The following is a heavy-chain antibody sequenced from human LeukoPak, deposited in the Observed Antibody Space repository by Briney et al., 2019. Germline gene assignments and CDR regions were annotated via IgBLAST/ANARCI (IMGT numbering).Heavy chain of an antibody. J-gene: IGHJ3*02. V-gene: IGHV3-30*02. Sequence: GGSLRLSCAASGFTFSSYGMHWVRQAPGKGLEWVAFIRYDGSNKYYADSVKGRFTTSRDNSKNTLYLQMNSLRAEDTAVYYCAKAMATTHAFDIWGQGTMVTVSS. CDR1: GFTFSSYG. CDR3: AKAMATTHAFDI. CDR2: IRYDGSNK. D-gene: IGHD5-24*01.